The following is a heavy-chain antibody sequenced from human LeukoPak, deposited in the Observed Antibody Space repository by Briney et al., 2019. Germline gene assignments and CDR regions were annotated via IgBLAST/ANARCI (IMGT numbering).Heavy chain of an antibody. J-gene: IGHJ4*02. CDR3: ARDVSMVRGVADY. Sequence: PGGFLRLSCAASGFTFSSYWMSWVRQAPGKGLEWVANIKQDGSEKYYVDSVKGRFTISRDNAKNSLYLQMNSLRAEDTAVYYCARDVSMVRGVADYWSQGTLVTVSS. CDR1: GFTFSSYW. CDR2: IKQDGSEK. V-gene: IGHV3-7*01. D-gene: IGHD3-10*01.